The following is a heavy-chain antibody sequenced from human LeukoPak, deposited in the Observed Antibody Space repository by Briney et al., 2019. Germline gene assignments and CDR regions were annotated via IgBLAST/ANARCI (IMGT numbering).Heavy chain of an antibody. J-gene: IGHJ6*03. Sequence: KPGGSLRLSCAASGFTFSDYYMSWIRQAPGKGLEWVSYISSSGSTIYYADSVKGRFTISRDNAKNSLYLQMNSLRAEDTAVYYCARDFGRSNYEDYYYYMDVWGKGTTVTVSS. CDR3: ARDFGRSNYEDYYYYMDV. V-gene: IGHV3-11*04. D-gene: IGHD4-11*01. CDR1: GFTFSDYY. CDR2: ISSSGSTI.